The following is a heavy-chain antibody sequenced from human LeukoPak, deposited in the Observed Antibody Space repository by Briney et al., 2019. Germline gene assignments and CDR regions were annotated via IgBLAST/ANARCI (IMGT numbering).Heavy chain of an antibody. Sequence: PGGSLRLSCAASGFTVSSNYMSWVRQAPGKGLEGVSVIYSGGSTYYADSVKGGFTISRDNSKNTLYLQMNSLRAEDTAVYYCARALWFGESRLYYFDYWGQGTLVTVSS. D-gene: IGHD3-10*01. CDR2: IYSGGST. V-gene: IGHV3-66*01. J-gene: IGHJ4*02. CDR3: ARALWFGESRLYYFDY. CDR1: GFTVSSNY.